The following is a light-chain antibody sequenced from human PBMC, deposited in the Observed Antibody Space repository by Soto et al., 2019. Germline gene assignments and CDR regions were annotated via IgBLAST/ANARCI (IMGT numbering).Light chain of an antibody. CDR3: QQCHRYLT. Sequence: DIQMTQSPSTLSASVGDRVTITCRASESMSNCLAWYQQKPGKAPKLPISGASSLQSGVPSRFSGSASGTEFTLTISSLQPDDIATYYCQQCHRYLTFGQGTKVDIK. V-gene: IGKV1-5*01. CDR2: GAS. J-gene: IGKJ1*01. CDR1: ESMSNC.